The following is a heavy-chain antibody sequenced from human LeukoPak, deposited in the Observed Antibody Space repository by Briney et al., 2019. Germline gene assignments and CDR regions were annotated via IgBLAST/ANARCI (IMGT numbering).Heavy chain of an antibody. Sequence: GGSLRLSCAASGFTVTNNYVGWGRQAPGEGLGWGSVIYSGGSAYYADSVKGGFTVSREIAKNTLYLQMTSLRAEDTALYYCAATLWGYSNDWSSFDYWGQGTPLTVSS. V-gene: IGHV3-53*01. J-gene: IGHJ4*02. CDR3: AATLWGYSNDWSSFDY. CDR2: IYSGGSA. D-gene: IGHD5-12*01. CDR1: GFTVTNNY.